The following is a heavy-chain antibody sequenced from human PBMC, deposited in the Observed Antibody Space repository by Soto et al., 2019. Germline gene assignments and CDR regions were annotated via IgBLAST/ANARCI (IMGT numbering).Heavy chain of an antibody. CDR3: ARAPRGRDGYNFLDY. J-gene: IGHJ4*02. V-gene: IGHV3-30-3*01. CDR2: ISYDGSNK. Sequence: QVQLVESGGGVVQPGRSLRLSCAASGFTFSSYAMHWVRQAPGKGLEWVAVISYDGSNKYYADSVKGRFTISRDNSKNARYLRMNSLRAEDTVVYYCARAPRGRDGYNFLDYWGQGTLVTVSS. D-gene: IGHD5-12*01. CDR1: GFTFSSYA.